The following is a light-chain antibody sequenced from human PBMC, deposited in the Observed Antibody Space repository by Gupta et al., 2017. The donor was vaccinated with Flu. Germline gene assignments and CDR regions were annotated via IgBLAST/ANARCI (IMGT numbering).Light chain of an antibody. J-gene: IGKJ5*01. CDR3: EHGGHSPLT. CDR2: GAP. Sequence: YVAWYQQKPGQAPILPIYGAPSRATVFPDRFSGSRTGTEFTLTISRLEPENFAVYSCEHGGHSPLTFGQRTRLEIK. V-gene: IGKV3-20*01. CDR1: Y.